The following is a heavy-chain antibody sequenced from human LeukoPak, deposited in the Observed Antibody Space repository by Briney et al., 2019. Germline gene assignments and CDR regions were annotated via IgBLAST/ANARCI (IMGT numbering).Heavy chain of an antibody. D-gene: IGHD3-22*01. Sequence: GASVKVSCKASGYISTSYDINWVRQATGQGLEWMGWMNPNSGNTGYAQNFQGRITMTRNTATRTAYMELSSLRAEDTAVYYCARGRHDSSGSTKGGDYWGQGTLVTVSS. CDR1: GYISTSYD. CDR3: ARGRHDSSGSTKGGDY. CDR2: MNPNSGNT. V-gene: IGHV1-8*01. J-gene: IGHJ4*02.